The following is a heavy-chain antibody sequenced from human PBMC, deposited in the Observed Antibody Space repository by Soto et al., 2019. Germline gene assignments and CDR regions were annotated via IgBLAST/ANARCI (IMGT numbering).Heavy chain of an antibody. CDR1: SGSFSGYF. CDR3: ERGGYYNTTITQTISLDP. Sequence: PSETLSLTCAVYSGSFSGYFWSWIRQPPGKGLEWIGEIDHSGGTNYIPSLKSRVTISLDPSKKQFSLKLSSVTAADTAMYFCERGGYYNTTITQTISLDPCAQGTLVTVSS. CDR2: IDHSGGT. J-gene: IGHJ5*02. V-gene: IGHV4-34*01. D-gene: IGHD2-2*01.